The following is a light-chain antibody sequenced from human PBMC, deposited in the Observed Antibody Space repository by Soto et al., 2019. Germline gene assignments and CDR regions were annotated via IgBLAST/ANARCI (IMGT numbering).Light chain of an antibody. CDR3: QSYDSSPLVV. V-gene: IGLV1-40*01. Sequence: QSVLTQPPSVSGAPGQRVTISCTGSSSNIGAGYDVHWYQQLPGTAPKLLIYGNSNRPSGVPDRFSGSKSGTSASLAITGLQAEDEADYYCQSYDSSPLVVFGGWTQLTVL. J-gene: IGLJ2*01. CDR2: GNS. CDR1: SSNIGAGYD.